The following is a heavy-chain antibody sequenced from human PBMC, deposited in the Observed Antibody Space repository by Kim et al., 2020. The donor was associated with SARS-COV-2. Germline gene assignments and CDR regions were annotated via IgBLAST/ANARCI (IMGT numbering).Heavy chain of an antibody. Sequence: SYNPSLKSRFTISVDTSNNHFSLHLSSATAADTAVYYCATLTYSTSSFDYWGQGTLVTVSS. V-gene: IGHV4-39*01. J-gene: IGHJ4*02. D-gene: IGHD2-8*01. CDR3: ATLTYSTSSFDY.